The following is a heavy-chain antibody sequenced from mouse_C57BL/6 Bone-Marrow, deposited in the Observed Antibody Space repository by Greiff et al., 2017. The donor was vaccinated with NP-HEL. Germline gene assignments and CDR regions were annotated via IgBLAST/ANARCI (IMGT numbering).Heavy chain of an antibody. CDR3: ARRGVGAMDY. J-gene: IGHJ4*01. CDR2: INPGSGGT. Sequence: QVQLKESGAELVRPGTSVKVSCKASGYAFTNYLIEWVKQRPGQGLEWIGVINPGSGGTNYNEKFKGKATLTADKSSSTAYMQLSSLTSEDSAVYFCARRGVGAMDYWGQGTSVTVSS. V-gene: IGHV1-54*01. CDR1: GYAFTNYL. D-gene: IGHD1-1*01.